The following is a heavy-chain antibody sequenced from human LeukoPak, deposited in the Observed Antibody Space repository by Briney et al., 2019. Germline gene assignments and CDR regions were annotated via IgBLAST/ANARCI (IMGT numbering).Heavy chain of an antibody. V-gene: IGHV4-39*01. CDR2: IYYSGST. Sequence: SETLSLTCTVSGGSISGSSYFWGWIRQPPGKGLEWIGSIYYSGSTYYNPSLKSRVTISVDTSKNQFSLKLSSVTAADTAVYYCARVRRSLNWFDSWGQGTLVTVSS. CDR1: GGSISGSSYF. D-gene: IGHD3-3*01. J-gene: IGHJ5*01. CDR3: ARVRRSLNWFDS.